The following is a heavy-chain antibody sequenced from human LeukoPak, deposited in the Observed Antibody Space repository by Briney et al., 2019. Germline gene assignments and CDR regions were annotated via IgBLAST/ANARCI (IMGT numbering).Heavy chain of an antibody. CDR2: IYPGDSDT. J-gene: IGHJ3*02. D-gene: IGHD3-9*01. Sequence: GESLKISCKGSGYSFTSYWIGWVRQMPGKGLEWMGIIYPGDSDTRYSPSFQGQVTISADKSISTAYLQWSSLRASDSAMYYCATGAPDYDILTGYFGAFDIWGQGTMVTVSS. V-gene: IGHV5-51*01. CDR3: ATGAPDYDILTGYFGAFDI. CDR1: GYSFTSYW.